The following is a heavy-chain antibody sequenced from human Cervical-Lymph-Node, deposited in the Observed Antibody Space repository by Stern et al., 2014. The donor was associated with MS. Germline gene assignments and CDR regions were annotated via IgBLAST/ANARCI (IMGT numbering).Heavy chain of an antibody. D-gene: IGHD4/OR15-4a*01. CDR2: IYTRGST. CDR3: ARVGVPEDYNYYGIDV. V-gene: IGHV4-61*02. J-gene: IGHJ6*02. Sequence: QVQLQESGPGLVKPSQTLSLTCTLSGGSISSGSYFWTWIRQPAGKGLEWIGHIYTRGSTNYTPSLKSRVTISVDTSKNKFSLSLPSVTAADSAVYSCARVGVPEDYNYYGIDVWGQGTTVTVSS. CDR1: GGSISSGSYF.